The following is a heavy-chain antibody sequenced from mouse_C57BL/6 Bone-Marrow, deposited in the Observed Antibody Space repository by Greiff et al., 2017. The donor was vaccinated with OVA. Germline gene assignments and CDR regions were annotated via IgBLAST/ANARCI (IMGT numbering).Heavy chain of an antibody. Sequence: EVKLQESGGGLVQPGGSMKLSCVASGFTFSNYWMNWVRQSPEKGLEWVAQIRLKSDNYATHYAESVKGRFTISRDDSKSSVYLQMNNLRAEDTGIYYCTGGHYGSKVFAYWGQGTLVTVSA. CDR1: GFTFSNYW. CDR3: TGGHYGSKVFAY. J-gene: IGHJ3*01. CDR2: IRLKSDNYAT. V-gene: IGHV6-3*01. D-gene: IGHD1-1*01.